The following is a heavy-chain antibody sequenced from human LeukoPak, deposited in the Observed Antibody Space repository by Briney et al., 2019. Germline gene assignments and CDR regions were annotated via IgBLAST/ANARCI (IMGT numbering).Heavy chain of an antibody. CDR2: IKSDGSTT. CDR1: GFIFSRYG. J-gene: IGHJ4*02. CDR3: ARVVDTHFDY. D-gene: IGHD5-18*01. Sequence: GGSLRLSCVASGFIFSRYGMHWVRQAPGKGLVWVSRIKSDGSTTPYADSVKGRFTSSSDNAKNTLCVPMKRLRAEDTDVYYCARVVDTHFDYWGQGTLVTVSS. V-gene: IGHV3-74*01.